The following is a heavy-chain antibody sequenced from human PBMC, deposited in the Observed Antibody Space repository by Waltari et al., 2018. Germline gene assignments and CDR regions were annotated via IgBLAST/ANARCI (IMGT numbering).Heavy chain of an antibody. D-gene: IGHD3-3*01. CDR1: GFPVSSYA. Sequence: QVQLVESGGRVVQPGRSLRLYCAASGFPVSSYAVHWVGEDPGKGLEWVAVIWYDGSKKSYADSMKGRFTISRDNSKNTLYLQMNSLRAEDTAVYYCARVGTIFGVVTDYYYGMDVWGQGTTVTVSS. CDR2: IWYDGSKK. J-gene: IGHJ6*02. V-gene: IGHV3-33*01. CDR3: ARVGTIFGVVTDYYYGMDV.